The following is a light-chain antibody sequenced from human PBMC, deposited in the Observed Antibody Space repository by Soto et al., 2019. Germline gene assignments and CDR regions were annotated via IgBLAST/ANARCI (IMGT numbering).Light chain of an antibody. CDR3: QQRSSWPLA. Sequence: EIVLTQSPGTLSLSPGERATLSCRASQSVSNNYLAWYQQKPGQAPRLLIYGASNRATGIPDRFSGSGSGTDFTLTISSLEPEDSAIYYCQQRSSWPLAFGGGTKVDIK. V-gene: IGKV3D-20*02. CDR1: QSVSNNY. J-gene: IGKJ4*01. CDR2: GAS.